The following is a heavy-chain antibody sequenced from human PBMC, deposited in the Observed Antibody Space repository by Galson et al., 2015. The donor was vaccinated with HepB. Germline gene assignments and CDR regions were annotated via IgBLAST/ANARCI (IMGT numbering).Heavy chain of an antibody. CDR2: ISNDGRAQ. Sequence: SLRLSCATSGFTFRNYGMQWVRQAPGKGLAWVAVISNDGRAQFYADSVKGRFTISRDNSKNTLDLQMRSLRPEDTALYYCVHEFCTNGVCDNFNYWGQGTLVTVSS. CDR1: GFTFRNYG. V-gene: IGHV3-30*03. D-gene: IGHD2-8*01. J-gene: IGHJ4*02. CDR3: VHEFCTNGVCDNFNY.